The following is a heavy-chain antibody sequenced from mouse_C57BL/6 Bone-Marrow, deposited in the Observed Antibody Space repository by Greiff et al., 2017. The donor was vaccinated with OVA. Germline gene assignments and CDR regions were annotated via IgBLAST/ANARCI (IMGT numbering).Heavy chain of an antibody. V-gene: IGHV1-64*01. CDR3: SSCGVVAPNY. Sequence: QVQLQQPGAELVKPGASVKLSCKASGYTFTSYWMHWVKQRPGQGLEWIGMIHPNSGSTNYDEKFKSKATLTVDKSSSTAYMQLSSLTSEDAAVYYCSSCGVVAPNYWGQGTTLTVSS. D-gene: IGHD1-1*01. J-gene: IGHJ2*01. CDR1: GYTFTSYW. CDR2: IHPNSGST.